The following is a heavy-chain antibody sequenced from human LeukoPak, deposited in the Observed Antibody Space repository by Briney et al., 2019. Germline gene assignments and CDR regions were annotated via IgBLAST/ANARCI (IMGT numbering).Heavy chain of an antibody. CDR1: GFTFSSSW. CDR2: INQDGSEK. V-gene: IGHV3-7*04. Sequence: GGSLRLSCAASGFTFSSSWMNWVRQAPGKGLEWVANINQDGSEKYYVDSLRGRFTVSRDNAKNSLYLQMNSLRAEDTPVYYCARGGWFDPWGQGTLVTVSS. CDR3: ARGGWFDP. J-gene: IGHJ5*02.